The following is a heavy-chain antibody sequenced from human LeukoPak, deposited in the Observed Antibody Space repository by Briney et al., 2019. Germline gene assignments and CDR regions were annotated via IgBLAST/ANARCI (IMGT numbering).Heavy chain of an antibody. V-gene: IGHV1-2*02. J-gene: IGHJ4*02. CDR2: INPKSGGT. CDR3: VPSAYYYYFDY. Sequence: GASVKVSCKASGYTFTGYYMHWVRQAPGLGFEWMGWINPKSGGTSYPQKFQGRLTMTRDTSISTAYMELSRLRSDDTAVYYCVPSAYYYYFDYWGQGTLVTVSS. D-gene: IGHD2/OR15-2a*01. CDR1: GYTFTGYY.